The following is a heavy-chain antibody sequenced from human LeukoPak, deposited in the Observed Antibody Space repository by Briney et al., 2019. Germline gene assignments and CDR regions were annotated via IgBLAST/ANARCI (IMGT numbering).Heavy chain of an antibody. V-gene: IGHV3-23*01. D-gene: IGHD5-18*01. CDR1: GFTFNSYG. Sequence: PGGSLRLSCAASGFTFNSYGMTWVRQAPGKGLEWVAGISGSGDTTYYADFMKGRFTISRDNFKNTVYLQINTLRADDTAVYYCAKELTWIQLWFRFDHWGQGTQVTVSS. CDR2: ISGSGDTT. CDR3: AKELTWIQLWFRFDH. J-gene: IGHJ4*02.